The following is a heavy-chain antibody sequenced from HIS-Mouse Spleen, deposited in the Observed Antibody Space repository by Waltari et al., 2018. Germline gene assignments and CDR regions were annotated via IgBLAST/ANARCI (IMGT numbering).Heavy chain of an antibody. V-gene: IGHV4-39*01. J-gene: IGHJ5*02. D-gene: IGHD2-21*02. CDR2: IYYSGST. CDR1: GGSISSSSYY. Sequence: QLQLQESGPGLVKPSETLSLTCTVSGGSISSSSYYWGWIRQPPGKGRGWIGSIYYSGSTDYNPSLKGRVTRSLDTSKNQFSLKLSSVTAADTAVYYCARKRTASGWFDPWGQGTLVTVSS. CDR3: ARKRTASGWFDP.